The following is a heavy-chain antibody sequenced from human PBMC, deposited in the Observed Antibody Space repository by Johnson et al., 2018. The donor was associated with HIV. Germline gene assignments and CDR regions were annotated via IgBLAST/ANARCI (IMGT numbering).Heavy chain of an antibody. D-gene: IGHD4/OR15-4a*01. CDR2: ISSSGISI. J-gene: IGHJ3*02. CDR3: ARDERVGTNSGAFDI. V-gene: IGHV3-11*04. CDR1: GFTFSDYY. Sequence: VQLVESGGGLVKPGGSLRLSCAASGFTFSDYYMSWIRQAPGKGLEWVAYISSSGISIYYADSVKGRFTISRDNAKNSLYLHMTGLRAEDTAVYYCARDERVGTNSGAFDIWGQGTMVTVSS.